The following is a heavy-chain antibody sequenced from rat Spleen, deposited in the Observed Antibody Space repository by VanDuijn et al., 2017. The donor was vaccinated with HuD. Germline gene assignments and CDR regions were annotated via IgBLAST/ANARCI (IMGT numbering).Heavy chain of an antibody. J-gene: IGHJ4*01. V-gene: IGHV5-29*01. CDR1: GFTFSDYY. CDR3: ARRPGYNVLDA. CDR2: ISYDGSST. D-gene: IGHD1-4*01. Sequence: EVQLVESDGGLVQPGRSLKLSCAASGFTFSDYYMAWVRQAPTKGLEWVATISYDGSSTYYRDSVKGRFTISRDNAKSTLYLQMDSLRSEDTATYYWARRPGYNVLDAWGQGASVTVSS.